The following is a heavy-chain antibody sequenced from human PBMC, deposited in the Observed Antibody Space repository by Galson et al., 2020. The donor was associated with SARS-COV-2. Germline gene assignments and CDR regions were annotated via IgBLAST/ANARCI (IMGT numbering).Heavy chain of an antibody. D-gene: IGHD3-3*01. J-gene: IGHJ1*01. CDR2: ISAYNGNT. CDR3: ARAELRFLNFQH. CDR1: GYTFTSYG. V-gene: IGHV1-18*01. Sequence: ASVKVYCKASGYTFTSYGISWVRQAPGQGLEWMGWISAYNGNTNYEQKLQGRVTMTTDTSTSTAYVELRSLRSGDTAVYYCARAELRFLNFQHWGQGTLVTVSS.